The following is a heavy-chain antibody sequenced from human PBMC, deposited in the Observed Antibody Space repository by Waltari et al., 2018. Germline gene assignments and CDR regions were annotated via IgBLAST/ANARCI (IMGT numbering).Heavy chain of an antibody. CDR2: ISSSSSYI. CDR1: GFTFSSYS. J-gene: IGHJ6*02. V-gene: IGHV3-21*01. CDR3: ARRMVQGYYGMDV. Sequence: EVQLVESGGGLVKPGGSLRLSCAASGFTFSSYSMNWVRQAPGKGLVWFASISSSSSYIYYADSVKGRFTISRDNAKNSLYLQMNSLRAEDTAVYYGARRMVQGYYGMDVWVQGTTVTVSS. D-gene: IGHD3-10*01.